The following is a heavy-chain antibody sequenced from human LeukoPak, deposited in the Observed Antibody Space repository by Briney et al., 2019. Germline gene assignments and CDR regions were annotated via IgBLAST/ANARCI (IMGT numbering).Heavy chain of an antibody. CDR1: GFTFSSYA. V-gene: IGHV3-23*01. Sequence: PGGSLRLSCAASGFTFSSYAMSWVRQAPAKGLEWVSTISGSGGNTYYVDSVKGRFTISRDSSKNTLFLHMNTLRAEDTAIYYCAKDRTVGASYWYFDLWGRGTLVTVSS. CDR3: AKDRTVGASYWYFDL. CDR2: ISGSGGNT. D-gene: IGHD1-26*01. J-gene: IGHJ2*01.